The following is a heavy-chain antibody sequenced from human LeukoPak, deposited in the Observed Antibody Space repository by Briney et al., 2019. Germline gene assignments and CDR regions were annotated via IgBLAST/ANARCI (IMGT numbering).Heavy chain of an antibody. J-gene: IGHJ4*02. CDR3: ARINSAPDF. CDR1: GGSISSSNW. Sequence: SETLSLTCAVSGGSISSSNWWSWIRPTPGKGLEWIGEINHRGSTNYNPSLKSRVTLSVDTSKTQFSLQLSSVTAADTAVYYCARINSAPDFWGQGTLVTVSS. D-gene: IGHD1-26*01. CDR2: INHRGST. V-gene: IGHV4-4*02.